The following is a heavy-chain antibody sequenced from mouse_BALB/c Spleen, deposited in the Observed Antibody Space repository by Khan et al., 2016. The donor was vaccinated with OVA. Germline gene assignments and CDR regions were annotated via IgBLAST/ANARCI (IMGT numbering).Heavy chain of an antibody. J-gene: IGHJ4*01. CDR2: ISSSGST. CDR3: ARDGSCYNYAMDY. CDR1: GNSITSDYA. Sequence: EVQLQESGPGLVKPSQSLSLTCTVTGNSITSDYAWNWIRQFPGNKLEWMGYISSSGSTNYNPALKSRISITRDPSKNQFFLQLNSVTTEDTATYYCARDGSCYNYAMDYWGQGTSVTVSS. D-gene: IGHD2-3*01. V-gene: IGHV3-2*02.